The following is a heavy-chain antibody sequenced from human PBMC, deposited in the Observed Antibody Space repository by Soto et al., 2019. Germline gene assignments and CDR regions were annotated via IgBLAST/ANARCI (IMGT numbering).Heavy chain of an antibody. Sequence: ASVKVSCKASGYTFTSYGISWVRQAPGQGLEWMGWISAYNGNTNYAQKLQGRVTMTTDTSTSTAYMELRSLRSDDTAVYYCARAHFYGDYRGGFDYWGQGTLVTVSS. D-gene: IGHD4-17*01. J-gene: IGHJ4*02. CDR2: ISAYNGNT. CDR3: ARAHFYGDYRGGFDY. V-gene: IGHV1-18*01. CDR1: GYTFTSYG.